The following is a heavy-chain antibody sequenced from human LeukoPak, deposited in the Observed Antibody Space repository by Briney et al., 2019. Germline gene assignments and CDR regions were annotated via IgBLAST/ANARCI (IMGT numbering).Heavy chain of an antibody. Sequence: SETLSLTCAVSGGSIHTGGYSWSWIRQPPGKGLERIGYIYHGGSAYYNPSLKSRVTMSVDRSKNLFSLRVHSMTAADTAVYYCARYDFGDRILDYWGQGTLVTVSS. D-gene: IGHD4-17*01. CDR1: GGSIHTGGYS. CDR3: ARYDFGDRILDY. V-gene: IGHV4-30-2*01. CDR2: IYHGGSA. J-gene: IGHJ4*02.